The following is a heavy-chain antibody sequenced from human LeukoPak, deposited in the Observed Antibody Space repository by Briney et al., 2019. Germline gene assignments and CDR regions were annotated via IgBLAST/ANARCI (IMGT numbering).Heavy chain of an antibody. CDR3: ASLRWYDY. CDR2: ISYDGSNK. V-gene: IGHV3-30-3*01. Sequence: GGSLRPSCAATGFTFSSYAMHWVRQAPGKGLEWVAVISYDGSNKYYADSVKGRFTISRDNSKNTLYLQMNSLRAEDTAVYYCASLRWYDYWGQGTLVTVSS. J-gene: IGHJ4*02. D-gene: IGHD4-23*01. CDR1: GFTFSSYA.